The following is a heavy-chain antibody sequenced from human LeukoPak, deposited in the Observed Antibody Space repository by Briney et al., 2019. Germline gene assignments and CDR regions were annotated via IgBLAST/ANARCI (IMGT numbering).Heavy chain of an antibody. CDR1: GGSISSGDYY. CDR2: IYYSGST. D-gene: IGHD3-22*01. V-gene: IGHV4-30-4*01. Sequence: SETLSLTCTVSGGSISSGDYYWSWIRQPPGKGLEWIGYIYYSGSTYYNPSFKSRVTISVDTSKNQFSLKLSSVTAADTAVYYCARVWYYYDSSGSQYLYYFDYWGQGTLVTVSS. J-gene: IGHJ4*02. CDR3: ARVWYYYDSSGSQYLYYFDY.